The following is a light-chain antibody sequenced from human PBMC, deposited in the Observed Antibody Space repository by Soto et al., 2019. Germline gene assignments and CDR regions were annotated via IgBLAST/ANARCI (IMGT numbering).Light chain of an antibody. V-gene: IGLV2-14*01. CDR2: DVS. J-gene: IGLJ2*01. CDR3: SSYTSSSTLVV. Sequence: QSALTQPASVSGSPGQSITISCTGTSSDVGGYNYVSWYQQHPGKAPKLMIYDVSNRPSGVSNRFSGSKSGNTASLTISGLQAEDEAVYYCSSYTSSSTLVVFGGGTKLNVL. CDR1: SSDVGGYNY.